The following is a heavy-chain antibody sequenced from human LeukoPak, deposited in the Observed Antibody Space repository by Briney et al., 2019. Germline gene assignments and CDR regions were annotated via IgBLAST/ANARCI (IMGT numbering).Heavy chain of an antibody. J-gene: IGHJ4*02. V-gene: IGHV3-23*01. CDR1: GFTFSSYA. CDR3: AKDLKVAATTIPNNYFDY. CDR2: ISGSGGST. Sequence: GGSLRLSCAASGFTFSSYAMSWVRQAPGKGLERVSAISGSGGSTYYADSVKGRFNISRDNSKNTLYLQMNSLRAEDTAVYYCAKDLKVAATTIPNNYFDYWGQGTLVTVSS. D-gene: IGHD2-15*01.